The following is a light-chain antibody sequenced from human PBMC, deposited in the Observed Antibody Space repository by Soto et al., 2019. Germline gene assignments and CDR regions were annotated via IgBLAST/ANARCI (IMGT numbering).Light chain of an antibody. CDR3: QQRSNWPSIT. CDR1: QSVSSK. V-gene: IGKV3-11*01. Sequence: EIVMTQSPATLSVSPGERATLSCRASQSVSSKLAWFQQKPGQAPRLLIYDASNRATGIPARFSGSGSGTDFTLTISSLEPEDFAVYYCQQRSNWPSITFGQGTLLEIK. CDR2: DAS. J-gene: IGKJ5*01.